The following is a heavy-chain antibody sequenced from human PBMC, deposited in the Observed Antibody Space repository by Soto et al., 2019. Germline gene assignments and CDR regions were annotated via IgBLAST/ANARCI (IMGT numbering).Heavy chain of an antibody. CDR1: VGSFSGYY. V-gene: IGHV4-34*01. CDR3: ARGVQGDAPDNHGFEA. Sequence: SDTLSLTCAVYVGSFSGYYWSLIRQSPGKGLEWIGEIDQSGSTNETPFLKSRVTILVDTSKNQFSMKLGSVTAADTAVYFCARGVQGDAPDNHGFEAWSLGTTVTVSS. D-gene: IGHD3-9*01. J-gene: IGHJ4*02. CDR2: IDQSGST.